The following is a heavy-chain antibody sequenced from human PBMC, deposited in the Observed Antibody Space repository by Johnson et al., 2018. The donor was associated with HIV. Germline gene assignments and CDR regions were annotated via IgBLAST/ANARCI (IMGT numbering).Heavy chain of an antibody. CDR1: GFTFSDSY. CDR2: ISGSDGAI. Sequence: QVQLVESGGGWVKPGGSPSLSCAASGFTFSDSYMNWIRQAPGKGLEWVSYISGSDGAIWYADSVKGRFTVSRDNAKNSFYLQMNSLRDEDTAVYYCAKDLGYSSSSRAFDIWGQGTMVTVSS. J-gene: IGHJ3*02. V-gene: IGHV3-11*04. D-gene: IGHD6-6*01. CDR3: AKDLGYSSSSRAFDI.